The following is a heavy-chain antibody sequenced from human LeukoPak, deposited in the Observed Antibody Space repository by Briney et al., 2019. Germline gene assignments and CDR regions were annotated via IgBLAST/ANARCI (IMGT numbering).Heavy chain of an antibody. CDR2: ISYSGNT. V-gene: IGHV4-39*07. D-gene: IGHD6-19*01. CDR1: GDSISSSNYY. J-gene: IGHJ4*02. Sequence: SETLSLTCSVSGDSISSSNYYWGWIRQPPGKGLEWIESISYSGNTYYNPSLKSRVTISVDTSKNQFSLKLSSVTAADTAVYYCARIGSGSLHFDYWGQGTLVTVSS. CDR3: ARIGSGSLHFDY.